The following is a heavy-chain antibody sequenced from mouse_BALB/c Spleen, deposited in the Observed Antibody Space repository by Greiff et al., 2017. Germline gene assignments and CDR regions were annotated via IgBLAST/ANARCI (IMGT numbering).Heavy chain of an antibody. J-gene: IGHJ2*01. D-gene: IGHD4-1*01. CDR3: ATTGTIDY. CDR2: IDPANGNT. Sequence: VQLKQSGAELVKPGASVKLSCTASGFNIKDTYMHWVKQRPEQGLEWIGRIDPANGNTKYDPKFQGKATITADTSSNTAYLQLSSLTSEDTAVYYCATTGTIDYWGQGTTLTVSS. CDR1: GFNIKDTY. V-gene: IGHV14-3*02.